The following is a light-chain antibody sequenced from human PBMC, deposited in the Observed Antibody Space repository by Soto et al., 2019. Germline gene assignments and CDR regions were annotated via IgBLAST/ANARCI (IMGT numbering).Light chain of an antibody. Sequence: NFMLTQPHSVSESPGKTVTISCTRSSGSITSNYVQWYQQRPGSAPTPVIYENNQRPSGVPDRFSGSIDTSSNSASLTISGLKTEDEADYYWQSYGTTNVVFGGGTKLTVL. CDR2: ENN. CDR1: SGSITSNY. V-gene: IGLV6-57*04. J-gene: IGLJ2*01. CDR3: QSYGTTNVV.